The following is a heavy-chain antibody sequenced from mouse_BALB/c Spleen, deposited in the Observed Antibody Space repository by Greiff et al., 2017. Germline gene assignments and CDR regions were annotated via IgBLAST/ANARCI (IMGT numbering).Heavy chain of an antibody. D-gene: IGHD2-4*01. Sequence: DVQLQESGPSLVKPSQTLSLTCSVTGDSITSGYWNWIRKFPGNKLEYMGYISYSGSTYYNPSLKSRISITRDTSKNQYYLQLNSVTTEDTATYYCARYSMITTKDAMDYWGQGTSVTVSS. CDR2: ISYSGST. CDR3: ARYSMITTKDAMDY. CDR1: GDSITSGY. V-gene: IGHV3-8*02. J-gene: IGHJ4*01.